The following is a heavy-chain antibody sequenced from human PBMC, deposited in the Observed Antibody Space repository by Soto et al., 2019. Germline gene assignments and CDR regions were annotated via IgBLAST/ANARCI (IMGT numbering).Heavy chain of an antibody. D-gene: IGHD2-2*01. Sequence: PGGSLRLSCAASGFTFSSYAMSWVRQAPGKGLEWVSAISGSGGSTYYADSVKGRFTISRDNSKNTLYLQMNSLRAEDTAVYYCANSRFFSQYGIDYWGQGTLVTVSS. CDR2: ISGSGGST. CDR3: ANSRFFSQYGIDY. V-gene: IGHV3-23*01. J-gene: IGHJ4*02. CDR1: GFTFSSYA.